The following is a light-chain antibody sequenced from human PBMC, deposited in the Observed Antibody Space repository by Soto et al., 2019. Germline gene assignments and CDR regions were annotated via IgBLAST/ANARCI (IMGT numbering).Light chain of an antibody. CDR3: QPYHTYRT. Sequence: DIQMTQAPSTLSASIGDRVIITCRASQSISHWLAWYQQKPGKAPKLLISDASILESGVPSRFSGSTSGTEFTLTISSLQPDDFATYYCQPYHTYRTFGQGTKVDIK. J-gene: IGKJ1*01. V-gene: IGKV1-5*01. CDR1: QSISHW. CDR2: DAS.